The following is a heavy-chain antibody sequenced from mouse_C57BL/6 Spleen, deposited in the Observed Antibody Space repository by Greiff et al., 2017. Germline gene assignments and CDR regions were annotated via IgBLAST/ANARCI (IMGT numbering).Heavy chain of an antibody. V-gene: IGHV5-9*01. D-gene: IGHD1-1*01. CDR1: GFTFSSYT. Sequence: EVKLMESGGGLVKPGGSLKLSCAASGFTFSSYTMSWVSQTPEKRLEWVATISGGGGNTYYPDSVKGRFTISRDNAKTTLYLQMRSLRSEDTSLYYCARSYYYGSSYDYAMDYWGQGTSVTVSS. J-gene: IGHJ4*01. CDR3: ARSYYYGSSYDYAMDY. CDR2: ISGGGGNT.